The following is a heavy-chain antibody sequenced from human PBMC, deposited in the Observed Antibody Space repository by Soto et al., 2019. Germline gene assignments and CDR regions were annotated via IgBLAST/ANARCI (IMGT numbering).Heavy chain of an antibody. CDR3: ARNTIYGLDL. J-gene: IGHJ6*02. CDR1: GYTFNSYD. CDR2: IGAYTGNT. D-gene: IGHD2-2*01. Sequence: QAQLVQPGAEVRKPGASVKVSCKVSGYTFNSYDFTWVRQAPGQGLEWMGWIGAYTGNTQYAEKLQGRLSLTIDASTSTAYMELRSLTADDTAIYYCARNTIYGLDLWGQGTTVTVSS. V-gene: IGHV1-18*01.